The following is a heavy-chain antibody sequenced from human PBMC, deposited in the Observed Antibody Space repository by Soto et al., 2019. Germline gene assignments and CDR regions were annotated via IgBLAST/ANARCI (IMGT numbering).Heavy chain of an antibody. J-gene: IGHJ6*02. CDR2: ISRSSSYI. Sequence: GGSLRLSCAASGFTFSSYSMNWVRQAPGKGLEWVSSISRSSSYIYYAASVKGRFTISRDNAKNSLYLQMNSLRAEDTAVYYCARDLGDYYYYGMDVWGQGTTVTVSS. CDR1: GFTFSSYS. V-gene: IGHV3-21*01. CDR3: ARDLGDYYYYGMDV. D-gene: IGHD3-10*01.